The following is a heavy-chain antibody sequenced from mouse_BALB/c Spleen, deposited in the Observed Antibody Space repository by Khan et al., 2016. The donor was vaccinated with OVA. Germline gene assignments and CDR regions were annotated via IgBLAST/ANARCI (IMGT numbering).Heavy chain of an antibody. D-gene: IGHD2-1*01. CDR2: IWTGGST. V-gene: IGHV2-9*02. Sequence: VQLLETGPGLVAPSQSLSITCTVSGFSLTSYGVHWVRQPPGKGLEWLGVIWTGGSTNYNSALMSRLSISKDNSKSQVFLKMNSLQTDDTAIDYCARYYGNYGWYFDVWGEGTTVTVSS. CDR3: ARYYGNYGWYFDV. J-gene: IGHJ1*01. CDR1: GFSLTSYG.